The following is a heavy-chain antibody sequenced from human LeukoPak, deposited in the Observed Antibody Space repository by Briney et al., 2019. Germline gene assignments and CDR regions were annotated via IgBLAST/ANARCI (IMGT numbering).Heavy chain of an antibody. CDR2: INHSGST. V-gene: IGHV4-34*01. CDR3: ARGGRRIYGQES. D-gene: IGHD3-10*01. Sequence: SETLSLTCAVYGGSFSGYYWSWIRQPSGKGLEWIGEINHSGSTNYNPSLKSRVTISVDTSKNQFSLKLSSVTAADTAVYYCARGGRRIYGQESWGQGTLVTVSS. CDR1: GGSFSGYY. J-gene: IGHJ5*02.